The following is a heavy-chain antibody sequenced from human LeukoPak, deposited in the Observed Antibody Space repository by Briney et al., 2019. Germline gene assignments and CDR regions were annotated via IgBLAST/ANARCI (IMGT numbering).Heavy chain of an antibody. CDR2: IYYSGST. D-gene: IGHD4-17*01. Sequence: SETLSLTCTVSGGSISSYYWSWIRQPPGKGLEWIGYIYYSGSTNYNPSLKSRVTISVDTSENQFSLRLSSVTAADTAVYYCARRSDYGDYLNWFDPWGQGTLVTVSS. V-gene: IGHV4-59*12. J-gene: IGHJ5*02. CDR1: GGSISSYY. CDR3: ARRSDYGDYLNWFDP.